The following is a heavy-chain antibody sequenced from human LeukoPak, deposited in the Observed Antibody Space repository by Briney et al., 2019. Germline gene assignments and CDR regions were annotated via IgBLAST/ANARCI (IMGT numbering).Heavy chain of an antibody. CDR2: ISGSGGST. D-gene: IGHD3-10*01. CDR3: AKVWGYYGSGSYYNVNYFDY. CDR1: GFTFSSYV. Sequence: GGSLRLSCAASGFTFSSYVMSWVRQAPGKGLEWVSAISGSGGSTYYADSVKGRFTISRDNSKNTLYLQMNSLRAEDTAVYYCAKVWGYYGSGSYYNVNYFDYWGQGALVTVSS. V-gene: IGHV3-23*01. J-gene: IGHJ4*02.